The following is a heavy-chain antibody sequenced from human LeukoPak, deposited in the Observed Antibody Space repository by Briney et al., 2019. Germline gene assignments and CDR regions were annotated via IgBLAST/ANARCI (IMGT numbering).Heavy chain of an antibody. J-gene: IGHJ4*02. CDR3: ALTWSGYYKHFDY. CDR1: GGSISSYS. V-gene: IGHV4-59*01. D-gene: IGHD3-3*01. CDR2: MYYRGST. Sequence: SETLSLTCTVSGGSISSYSWNWIRQPPGRGLEWIGHMYYRGSTNFNPSLRSRVTMSLDTSKNQFSLKLSSVTAADTAVYYCALTWSGYYKHFDYWGQGTLVTVSS.